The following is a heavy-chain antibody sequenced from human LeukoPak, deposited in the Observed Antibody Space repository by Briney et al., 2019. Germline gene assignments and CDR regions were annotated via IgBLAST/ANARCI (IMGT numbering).Heavy chain of an antibody. V-gene: IGHV3-23*01. D-gene: IGHD3-10*01. CDR3: AKDSVLRGLGSFWVRCYFDC. CDR2: ISGGGGST. CDR1: GLTFTSHA. Sequence: PGGSLRLSCAASGLTFTSHAMSWVRQAPGKGLEWVSVISGGGGSTYYADSVKGRFTISRDNSKNTLYLQMNSLRADDTAVYYCAKDSVLRGLGSFWVRCYFDCWGQGTLVTVSS. J-gene: IGHJ4*02.